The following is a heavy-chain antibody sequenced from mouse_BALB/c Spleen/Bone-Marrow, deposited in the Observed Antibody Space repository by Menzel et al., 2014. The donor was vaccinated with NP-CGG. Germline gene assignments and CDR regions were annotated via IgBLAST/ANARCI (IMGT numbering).Heavy chain of an antibody. D-gene: IGHD1-1*01. J-gene: IGHJ3*01. V-gene: IGHV2-4*02. CDR3: ARNKATLYGTSSWFAY. Sequence: VQLQESGPGLVQPSQSLSITCTVSGFSLTSYGVHWVRQPPGKGLEWLGVIWSGGSTDYNAAFISRLSISKDNSKSQVFFKMNSLQADDTAIYLCARNKATLYGTSSWFAYWGQGTLVTVSA. CDR1: GFSLTSYG. CDR2: IWSGGST.